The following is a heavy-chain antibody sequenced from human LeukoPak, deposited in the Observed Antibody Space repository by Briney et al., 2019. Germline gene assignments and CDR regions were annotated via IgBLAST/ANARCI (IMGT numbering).Heavy chain of an antibody. CDR2: IYSGGST. J-gene: IGHJ4*02. CDR1: GFTVSSNY. V-gene: IGHV3-66*01. D-gene: IGHD3-16*02. Sequence: GGSLRLSCAASGFTVSSNYMSWVRQAPGKGLEWVSVIYSGGSTYYADSVKGRFTISRDNSKNTLYLQMNSLRAEDTAVYYCARALLYVWGSYREYYFDYWGQGTLVTVSS. CDR3: ARALLYVWGSYREYYFDY.